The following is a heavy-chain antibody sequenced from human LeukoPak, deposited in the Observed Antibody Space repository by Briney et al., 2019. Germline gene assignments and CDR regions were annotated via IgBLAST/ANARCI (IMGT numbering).Heavy chain of an antibody. Sequence: GGSLRLSCAASGFTFSSYAMHWVRQAPGKGLEWVAVISYDGSNKYYADSVKGRFTISRDNSKNTLYLQMNSLRAEDTAVYYCARDGLPWFGEFHPSPYYFDYWGQGTLVTVSS. CDR3: ARDGLPWFGEFHPSPYYFDY. V-gene: IGHV3-30-3*01. D-gene: IGHD3-10*01. CDR2: ISYDGSNK. CDR1: GFTFSSYA. J-gene: IGHJ4*02.